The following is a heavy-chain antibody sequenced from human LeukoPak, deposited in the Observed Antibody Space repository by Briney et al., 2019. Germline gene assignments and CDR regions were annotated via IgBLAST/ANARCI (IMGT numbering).Heavy chain of an antibody. V-gene: IGHV3-7*01. CDR1: GFTISTYW. J-gene: IGHJ6*02. CDR3: ARDYGRSRDYGMDV. D-gene: IGHD3-10*01. CDR2: INQDGSKK. Sequence: GGSLRLSCTASGFTISTYWMSWVRQAPGKGLEWVANINQDGSKKYYVDSVEGRFTISRDNAKNTLYLQMNSLRAEDTAMYYCARDYGRSRDYGMDVWGQGTTVTVSS.